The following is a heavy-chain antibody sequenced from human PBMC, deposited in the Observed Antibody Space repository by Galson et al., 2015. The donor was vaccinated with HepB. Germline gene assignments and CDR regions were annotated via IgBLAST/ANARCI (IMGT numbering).Heavy chain of an antibody. Sequence: SVKVSCKASGYTFTGFYIHWVRQAPGQGLEWMGWINPNSGGTNYAQKFQGRVTMTRDTSISTAYMELSSLRSDDTAVYYCSRAYCGGDCPAGGYWGQGTLVTVSS. D-gene: IGHD2-21*02. CDR2: INPNSGGT. CDR3: SRAYCGGDCPAGGY. V-gene: IGHV1-2*02. CDR1: GYTFTGFY. J-gene: IGHJ4*02.